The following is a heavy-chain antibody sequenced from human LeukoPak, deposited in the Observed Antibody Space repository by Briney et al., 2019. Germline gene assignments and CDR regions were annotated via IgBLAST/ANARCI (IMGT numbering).Heavy chain of an antibody. J-gene: IGHJ5*02. CDR1: GFTFSSYS. CDR3: ARASPTTNKGAYGWFDP. V-gene: IGHV3-21*01. Sequence: GGSLRLSCAASGFTFSSYSMNWVRQAPGKGLEWVSSISSSSSYIYYADSVKGRFTISRDNAKNSLYLQMNSLRAEDTAVYYCARASPTTNKGAYGWFDPWGQGTLVTVSS. CDR2: ISSSSSYI. D-gene: IGHD1-14*01.